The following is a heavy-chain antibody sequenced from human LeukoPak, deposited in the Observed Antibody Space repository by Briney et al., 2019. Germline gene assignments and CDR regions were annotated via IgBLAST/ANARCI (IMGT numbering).Heavy chain of an antibody. V-gene: IGHV3-23*01. Sequence: PGGSLRLSCAASGFTFSSYAMSWVRQAPGKGLEWVSAISGSGGSTYYADSVKGRLTISRDNSKNTLYLQMNSLRAEDTAVYYCAKSRSPYYYGSGSTHAGYWGQGTLVTVSS. J-gene: IGHJ4*02. CDR3: AKSRSPYYYGSGSTHAGY. CDR2: ISGSGGST. CDR1: GFTFSSYA. D-gene: IGHD3-10*01.